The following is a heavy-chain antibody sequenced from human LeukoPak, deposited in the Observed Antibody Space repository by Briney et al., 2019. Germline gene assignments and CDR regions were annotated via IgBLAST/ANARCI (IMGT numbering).Heavy chain of an antibody. CDR1: GFTFSSYW. V-gene: IGHV3-7*01. D-gene: IGHD2-15*01. CDR3: AREGQDLDY. J-gene: IGHJ4*02. Sequence: GGSLRLSCGVSGFTFSSYWMNWVRQAPGKGLEWVANIKQDGSEKYYVDSVKGRFTTSRDNAKNSLYLQMNSLRAEDTAVYYCAREGQDLDYWGQGTLVPVSS. CDR2: IKQDGSEK.